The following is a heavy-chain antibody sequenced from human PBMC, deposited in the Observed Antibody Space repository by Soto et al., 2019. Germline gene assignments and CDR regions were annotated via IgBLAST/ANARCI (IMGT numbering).Heavy chain of an antibody. V-gene: IGHV3-74*01. CDR3: AREGDGYNFDY. CDR2: INGDGRST. Sequence: GSLRLSCAASGFTFSSYWMHWVRQDPGKGLLWVSRINGDGRSTSYADSVKGRFTISRDNAKNTLYLQMNSLRAEDTAVYYCAREGDGYNFDYWGQGTLVTVSS. CDR1: GFTFSSYW. D-gene: IGHD5-12*01. J-gene: IGHJ4*02.